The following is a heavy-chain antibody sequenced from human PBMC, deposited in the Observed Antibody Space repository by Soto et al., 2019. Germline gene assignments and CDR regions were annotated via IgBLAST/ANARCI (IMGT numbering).Heavy chain of an antibody. D-gene: IGHD2-2*02. Sequence: QVQLQQWGAGLLNPSETLSITCAVYGVSFSGYYWSWIRQPPGKGLEWIGEINHSGSTNYNPSIKSRVTISVDTSKNQFSLKLSSVTAADTAVYYCARGSCSSTSCYIVYWGQGTLVTVSS. V-gene: IGHV4-34*01. CDR3: ARGSCSSTSCYIVY. J-gene: IGHJ4*02. CDR2: INHSGST. CDR1: GVSFSGYY.